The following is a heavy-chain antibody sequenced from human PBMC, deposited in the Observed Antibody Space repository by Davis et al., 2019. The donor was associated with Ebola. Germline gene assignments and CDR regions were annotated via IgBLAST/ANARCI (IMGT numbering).Heavy chain of an antibody. CDR1: GGSISSSSYY. V-gene: IGHV4-39*07. CDR2: IYYSGST. J-gene: IGHJ6*02. Sequence: MPSETLSLTCTVSGGSISSSSYYWGWIRQPPGTGLEWIGSIYYSGSTYYNPSLKSRVTISVDTSKNQFSLKLSSVTAADTAVYYCARDSSSSADTLCGMDVWGQGTTVTVSS. D-gene: IGHD6-6*01. CDR3: ARDSSSSADTLCGMDV.